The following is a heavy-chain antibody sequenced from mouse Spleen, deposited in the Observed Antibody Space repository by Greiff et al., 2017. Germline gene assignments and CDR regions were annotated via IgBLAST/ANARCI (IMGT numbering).Heavy chain of an antibody. CDR2: IRNKANGYTT. J-gene: IGHJ3*01. V-gene: IGHV7-3*02. Sequence: EVQGVESGGGLVQPGGSLRLSCATSGFTFTDYYMSWVRQPPGKALEWLGFIRNKANGYTTEYSASVKGRFTISRGNSQSILYLQMNTLRAEDSATYYCARDMITTATGFAYWGQGTLVTVSA. D-gene: IGHD1-2*01. CDR1: GFTFTDYY. CDR3: ARDMITTATGFAY.